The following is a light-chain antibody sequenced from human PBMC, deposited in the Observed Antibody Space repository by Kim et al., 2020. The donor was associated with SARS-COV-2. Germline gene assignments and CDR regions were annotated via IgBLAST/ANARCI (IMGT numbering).Light chain of an antibody. CDR1: SANIGSNT. J-gene: IGLJ3*02. CDR2: SNN. Sequence: GRRVTITCSGSSANIGSNTVSWYQQLPGTAPKLLIYSNNKRPSGVPDRFSGSKSGTSASLAISGLQSEDEADYYCAAWDDSLNGWVFGGGTQLTVL. V-gene: IGLV1-44*01. CDR3: AAWDDSLNGWV.